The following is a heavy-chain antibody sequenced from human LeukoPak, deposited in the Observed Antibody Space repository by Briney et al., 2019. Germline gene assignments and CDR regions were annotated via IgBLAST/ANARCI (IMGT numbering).Heavy chain of an antibody. CDR3: ARDVVVVPAAIAGVTTNFDY. J-gene: IGHJ4*02. V-gene: IGHV1-8*01. CDR2: MNPNSGNT. CDR1: GYTFTSYD. Sequence: ASVKVSCKASGYTFTSYDINWVRQATGQGLEWMGWMNPNSGNTGYAQKFQGRVTMTRNTSISTAYMELSSLRSEDTAVYYCARDVVVVPAAIAGVTTNFDYWGQGTLVTVSS. D-gene: IGHD2-2*01.